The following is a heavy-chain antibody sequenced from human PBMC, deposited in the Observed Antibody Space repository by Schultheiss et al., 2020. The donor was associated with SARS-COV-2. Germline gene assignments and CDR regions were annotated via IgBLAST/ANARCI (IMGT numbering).Heavy chain of an antibody. J-gene: IGHJ4*02. CDR2: IIPIFGTA. CDR1: GGAFSSYA. D-gene: IGHD5-18*01. CDR3: SSGYSYAYLSSY. V-gene: IGHV1-69*13. Sequence: SVKVSCKASGGAFSSYAISWVPQAPGQGLEWMGGIIPIFGTANYAQKFQGRVTITADESTSTAYMELSSLRSEDTAVYYCSSGYSYAYLSSYWGQGTLVTVSS.